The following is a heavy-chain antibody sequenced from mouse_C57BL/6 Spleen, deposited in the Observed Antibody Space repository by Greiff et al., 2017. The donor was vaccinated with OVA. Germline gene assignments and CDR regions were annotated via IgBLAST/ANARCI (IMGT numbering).Heavy chain of an antibody. CDR3: ARHEDRLTGYFDY. Sequence: VKLMEAGAERVNSGASVNLSCKASGYTFTYSTVPLLKHLSGQGLYWIGWFYPGSGSIKYNEKFKDKATLTADKSSSTVYMELSRLTSEDSAVYFCARHEDRLTGYFDYWGQGTTLTVSS. V-gene: IGHV1-62-2*01. D-gene: IGHD4-1*01. CDR2: FYPGSGSI. CDR1: GYTFTYST. J-gene: IGHJ2*01.